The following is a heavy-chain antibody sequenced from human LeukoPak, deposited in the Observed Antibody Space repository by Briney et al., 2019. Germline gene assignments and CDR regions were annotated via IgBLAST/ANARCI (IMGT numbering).Heavy chain of an antibody. J-gene: IGHJ4*02. CDR2: IYSGGST. Sequence: PGGSLRLSCAASGFTVSSNYMSWVRQVPGKGLEWVSVIYSGGSTYYADSVKGRFTISRDNSKNTLYLQMNSLRAEDTAVYYCARDRGSTEFDYWGQGTLVTVSS. CDR1: GFTVSSNY. CDR3: ARDRGSTEFDY. D-gene: IGHD1-26*01. V-gene: IGHV3-53*01.